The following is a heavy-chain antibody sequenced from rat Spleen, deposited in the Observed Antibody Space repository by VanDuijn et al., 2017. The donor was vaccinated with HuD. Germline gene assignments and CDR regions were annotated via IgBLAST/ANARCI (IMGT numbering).Heavy chain of an antibody. V-gene: IGHV5-29*01. J-gene: IGHJ3*01. CDR3: ARHAYRYNSNWFAY. Sequence: EVQLVESDGGLVQPGRSLKLSCAASGFTFSDYYMAWVRQAPTKGLEWVATISYDGSITYYRESVKGRFTISRDNAKSTLHLQMDSLRSEDTATYYCARHAYRYNSNWFAYWGQGTLVTVSS. CDR2: ISYDGSIT. D-gene: IGHD1-5*01. CDR1: GFTFSDYY.